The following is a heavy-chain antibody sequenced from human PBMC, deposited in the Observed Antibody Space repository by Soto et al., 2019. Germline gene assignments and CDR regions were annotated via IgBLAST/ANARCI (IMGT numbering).Heavy chain of an antibody. CDR3: ARERTGDPTFFDY. CDR2: IYHNGGT. J-gene: IGHJ4*02. V-gene: IGHV4-61*01. Sequence: QVQLQESCPGLVKASETLSLTCTVSGGSVSSGSYYWSWIRQPPGKGLEWIGYIYHNGGTNYNPSLKSRVTISVDTSKNQFSLKLSSVTAADTAVYYCARERTGDPTFFDYWGQGTLVTVSS. D-gene: IGHD1-1*01. CDR1: GGSVSSGSYY.